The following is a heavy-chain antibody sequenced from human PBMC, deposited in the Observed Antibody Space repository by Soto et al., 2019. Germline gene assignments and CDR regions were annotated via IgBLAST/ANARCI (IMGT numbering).Heavy chain of an antibody. J-gene: IGHJ6*02. Sequence: SVKVSCKASGGTFSSYAISWVRQAPGQGLEWMGGIIPIFGTANYAQKFQGRVTITADESTSTAYMELSSLRSEDTAVYYCARSLGYCSGGSCYSYYYGMDVWGQGTTVTVSS. V-gene: IGHV1-69*13. D-gene: IGHD2-15*01. CDR1: GGTFSSYA. CDR2: IIPIFGTA. CDR3: ARSLGYCSGGSCYSYYYGMDV.